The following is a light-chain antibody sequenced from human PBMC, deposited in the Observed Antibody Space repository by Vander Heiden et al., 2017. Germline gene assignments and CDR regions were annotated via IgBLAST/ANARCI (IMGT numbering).Light chain of an antibody. J-gene: IGLJ1*01. CDR2: GKN. Sequence: SSELTKDPGLSLALGQTVRITCQGDSLRSYYASWYQQKPGQAPVLVIYGKNNRPSGIPDRFSGSSSGNTASLTITGAQAEDEADYYCNSRDSSGNHYVFGTRTKVTVL. CDR1: SLRSYY. CDR3: NSRDSSGNHYV. V-gene: IGLV3-19*01.